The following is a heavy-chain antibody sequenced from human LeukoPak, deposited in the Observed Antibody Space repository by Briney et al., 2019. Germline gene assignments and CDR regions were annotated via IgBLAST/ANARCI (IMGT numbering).Heavy chain of an antibody. CDR1: GGSISSYY. CDR2: INHSGST. V-gene: IGHV4-34*01. D-gene: IGHD3-22*01. J-gene: IGHJ3*02. Sequence: PSETLSLTCTVSGGSISSYYWSWIRQPPGKGLEWIGEINHSGSTNYNPSLKSRVTISVDTSKNQFSLKLSSVTAADTAVYYCARGSDYYDSSGYYSDAFDIWGQGTMVTVSS. CDR3: ARGSDYYDSSGYYSDAFDI.